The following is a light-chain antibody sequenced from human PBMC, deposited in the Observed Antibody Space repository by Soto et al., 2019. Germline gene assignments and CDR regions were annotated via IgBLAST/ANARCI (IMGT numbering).Light chain of an antibody. CDR2: DVS. J-gene: IGLJ2*01. CDR3: CSYAGSYTLVV. Sequence: QSALTQPRSVSGSPGQSVTISCTGTSSDVGGYNYVSWYQQHPGKAPKLMIYDVSKRPSGVPDHFSGSKSGNTASLTISGLQAEDEADYYCCSYAGSYTLVVFGGGTQLTVL. CDR1: SSDVGGYNY. V-gene: IGLV2-11*01.